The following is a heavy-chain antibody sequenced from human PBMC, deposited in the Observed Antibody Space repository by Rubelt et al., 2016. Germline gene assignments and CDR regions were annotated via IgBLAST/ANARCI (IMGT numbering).Heavy chain of an antibody. CDR2: IWYDGSNK. V-gene: IGHV3-33*01. D-gene: IGHD3-10*01. CDR1: GFTFSSYG. Sequence: GGGVVQPGRSLRLSCAASGFTFSSYGMHWVRQAPGKGLEWVAVIWYDGSNKYYADSVKGRFTISRDNSKNTLYLQMNSLRAEDTAVYYCSRDQSGRRQSGPTDYYHYVMDVWGQGTTVTVSS. CDR3: SRDQSGRRQSGPTDYYHYVMDV. J-gene: IGHJ6*02.